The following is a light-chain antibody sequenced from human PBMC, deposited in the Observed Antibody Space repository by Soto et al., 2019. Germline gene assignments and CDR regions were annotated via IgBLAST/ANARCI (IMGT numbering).Light chain of an antibody. CDR1: SSNLGAGYD. J-gene: IGLJ3*02. Sequence: QSVLTQPPSVSGAPGQRVTLSCTGTSSNLGAGYDVHWYQQLPGAAPKLVIFGNRNRPSGVPERFAGSKSGTSASLAITGLQAEDEADYYCQAYDYSLTASVFGGGTKVTVL. CDR2: GNR. CDR3: QAYDYSLTASV. V-gene: IGLV1-40*01.